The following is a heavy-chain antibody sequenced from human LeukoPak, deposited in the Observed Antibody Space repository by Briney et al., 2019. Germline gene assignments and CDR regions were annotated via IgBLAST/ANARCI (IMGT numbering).Heavy chain of an antibody. V-gene: IGHV3-30*03. D-gene: IGHD3-22*01. J-gene: IGHJ3*02. CDR1: GFTFSSYG. CDR3: ARDQITMIVANGVDAFDI. CDR2: ISYDGSNK. Sequence: GGSLRLSCAASGFTFSSYGMHWVRQAPGKGLEWVAVISYDGSNKYYADSVKGRFTISRDNSKNTLYLQMNSLRAEDTAVYYCARDQITMIVANGVDAFDIWGQGTMVTVSS.